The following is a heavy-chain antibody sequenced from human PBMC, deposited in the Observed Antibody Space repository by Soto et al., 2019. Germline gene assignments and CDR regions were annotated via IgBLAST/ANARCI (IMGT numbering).Heavy chain of an antibody. CDR2: INHSGST. CDR3: ARDKITGLFDY. J-gene: IGHJ4*02. V-gene: IGHV4-34*01. CDR1: GGSFSGYY. Sequence: QVQLQQWGAGLLKPSETLSLTCAVYGGSFSGYYWTWIRQPPGTGLEWIGEINHSGSTNYNTSLNSRVTISVDTSKNQFSLKLTSVTAADTAVYYCARDKITGLFDYWGQGTLVTVSS. D-gene: IGHD2-8*02.